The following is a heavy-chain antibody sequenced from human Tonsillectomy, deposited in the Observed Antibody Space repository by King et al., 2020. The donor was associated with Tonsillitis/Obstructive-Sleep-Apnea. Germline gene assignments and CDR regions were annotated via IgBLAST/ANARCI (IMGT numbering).Heavy chain of an antibody. Sequence: ITLKESGPTLVKPTQTLTLTCTFSGFSLSTTGVGVGWIRQPPGKALEWLALIYWDDDKRYSPSLKSRLTITKDTSKNQVGFTMTNMDPLDTATYFCIHTDGGHTYGPFDYWGQGALVTVSS. CDR3: IHTDGGHTYGPFDY. CDR2: IYWDDDK. J-gene: IGHJ4*02. V-gene: IGHV2-5*02. D-gene: IGHD5-18*01. CDR1: GFSLSTTGVG.